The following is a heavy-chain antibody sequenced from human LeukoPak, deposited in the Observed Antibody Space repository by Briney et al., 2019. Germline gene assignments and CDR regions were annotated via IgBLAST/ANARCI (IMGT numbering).Heavy chain of an antibody. V-gene: IGHV3-30-3*01. CDR3: VREGPYYSSSWIMGVDY. D-gene: IGHD6-13*01. J-gene: IGHJ4*02. CDR2: ISYDGSNK. CDR1: GFTFSSYA. Sequence: GRSLRLSCAASGFTFSSYAMHWVRQAPGKGLEWVAVISYDGSNKYYADSVKGRFTISRDNSKNTLYLQMNSLRAEDTAVYYCVREGPYYSSSWIMGVDYWGQGTLVTVSS.